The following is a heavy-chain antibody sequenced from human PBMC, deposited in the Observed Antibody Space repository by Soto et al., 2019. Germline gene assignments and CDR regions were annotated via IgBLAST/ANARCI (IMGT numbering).Heavy chain of an antibody. CDR3: ARVFANWFDP. CDR1: GFSFSSVW. Sequence: GGSLRLSCVVSGFSFSSVWMSWVRQAPGKGLEWVSVIYSGGSTYYADSVKGRFTISRDNSKNTLYLQMNSLRAEDTAVYYCARVFANWFDPWGQGTLVTVSS. CDR2: IYSGGST. D-gene: IGHD3-16*01. J-gene: IGHJ5*02. V-gene: IGHV3-66*01.